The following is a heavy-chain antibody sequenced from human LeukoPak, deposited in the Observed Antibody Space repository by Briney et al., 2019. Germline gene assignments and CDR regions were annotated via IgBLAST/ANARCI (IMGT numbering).Heavy chain of an antibody. CDR2: IYAGGST. CDR3: ARGTPLLGFDY. J-gene: IGHJ4*02. D-gene: IGHD2/OR15-2a*01. V-gene: IGHV3-66*01. CDR1: GFTVSSNY. Sequence: PGGSLRLSCAASGFTVSSNYMSWVRQAPGKGLEWASVIYAGGSTYYADSVKGRFTISRDNSKNTLYLQMNSLRAEDTAVYYCARGTPLLGFDYWGQGTVVTVSS.